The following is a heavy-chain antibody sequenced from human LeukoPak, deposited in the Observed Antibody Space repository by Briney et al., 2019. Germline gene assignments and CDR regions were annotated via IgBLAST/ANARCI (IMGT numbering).Heavy chain of an antibody. CDR2: IYYSGST. J-gene: IGHJ4*02. D-gene: IGHD6-19*01. CDR1: GGSISSGSYY. CDR3: ASYSSGWYPGGVDY. V-gene: IGHV4-39*01. Sequence: SQTLSLTCTVSGGSISSGSYYWSWIRQPPGKGLEWIGSIYYSGSTYYNPSLKSRVTISVDTSKNQFSLKLSSVTAADTAVYYCASYSSGWYPGGVDYWGQGTLVTVSS.